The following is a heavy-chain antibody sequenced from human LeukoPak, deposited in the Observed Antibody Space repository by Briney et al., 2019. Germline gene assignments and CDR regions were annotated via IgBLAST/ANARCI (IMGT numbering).Heavy chain of an antibody. Sequence: PSETLPLTCAVSGGSISSGGYSWSWIRQPPGKGLEWIGYIYHSGSTYYNPSLKSRVTISVDRSKNQFSLKLSSVTAADTAVYYCARGLRNDILTGYYFGAFDIWGQGTMVTVSS. CDR3: ARGLRNDILTGYYFGAFDI. D-gene: IGHD3-9*01. J-gene: IGHJ3*02. V-gene: IGHV4-30-2*01. CDR1: GGSISSGGYS. CDR2: IYHSGST.